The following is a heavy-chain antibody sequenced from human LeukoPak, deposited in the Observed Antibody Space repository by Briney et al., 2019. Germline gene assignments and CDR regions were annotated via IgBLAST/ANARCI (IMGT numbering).Heavy chain of an antibody. CDR3: ARDKNPGIAAD. Sequence: GSLRLSCAASGFTVSSNYMSWVRQAPGKGLEWVSVFYAGGGTFYADSVKGRFTISRDNSENTLYLQMNSLRAEDTAVYYCARDKNPGIAADWGQGTLVTVSA. D-gene: IGHD6-13*01. J-gene: IGHJ4*02. CDR2: FYAGGGT. CDR1: GFTVSSNY. V-gene: IGHV3-53*01.